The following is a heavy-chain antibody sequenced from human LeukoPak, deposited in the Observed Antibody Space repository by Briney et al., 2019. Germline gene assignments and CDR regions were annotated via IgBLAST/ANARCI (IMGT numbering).Heavy chain of an antibody. CDR3: ARFLIAAAGTRAFDI. Sequence: SETLSLTCAVYGGSFSGYYWSWIRQPPGKGLEWIGEINHSGSTNYNPSLKSRVTISVDTSKNQFSLKLSSVTAADTAVYYCARFLIAAAGTRAFDIWGQGTMVTVSS. J-gene: IGHJ3*02. D-gene: IGHD6-13*01. V-gene: IGHV4-34*01. CDR1: GGSFSGYY. CDR2: INHSGST.